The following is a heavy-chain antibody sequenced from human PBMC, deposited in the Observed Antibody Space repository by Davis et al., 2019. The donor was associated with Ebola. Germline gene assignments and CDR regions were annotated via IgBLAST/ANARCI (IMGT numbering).Heavy chain of an antibody. J-gene: IGHJ4*02. CDR2: VSGSGGGT. CDR1: GFTFDDYA. D-gene: IGHD3-10*02. Sequence: PGGSLRLSCAASGFTFDDYAMSWVRQAPGKGLEWVSTVSGSGGGTFYAGFVKGRFTISRDNAKSTLYLQMNSLGAEDAAVYYCAKGMFGDYAFFDYWGQGILVTVSS. V-gene: IGHV3-23*01. CDR3: AKGMFGDYAFFDY.